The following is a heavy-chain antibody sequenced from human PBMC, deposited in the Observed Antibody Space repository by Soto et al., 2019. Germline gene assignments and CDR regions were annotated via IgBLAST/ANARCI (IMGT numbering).Heavy chain of an antibody. CDR1: GFTASGNY. CDR2: ICSGGSI. Sequence: GGTRRISYAPSGFTASGNYMIWVSTARGKGPGLVRFICSGGSISYALSVKGGFSISGDNSKNTLYLQMNRLRAGETAVYYCARVKHDFDIWGQGTMVTV. CDR3: ARVKHDFDI. V-gene: IGHV3-53*01. J-gene: IGHJ3*02.